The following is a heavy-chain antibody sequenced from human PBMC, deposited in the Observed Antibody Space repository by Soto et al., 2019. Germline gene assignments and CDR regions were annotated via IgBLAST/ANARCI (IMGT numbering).Heavy chain of an antibody. J-gene: IGHJ4*02. CDR1: GFTFSSYS. V-gene: IGHV3-48*04. D-gene: IGHD3-9*01. Sequence: EVQLVESGGGLVQPGGSLRLSCVASGFTFSSYSMVWVRQAPGKGLEWISYIFVTSTTIYYADSVKGRFTVSRDNTQNSLFLLMNSLRAEDTAIYYCARDKDWAFDYWGQGTLVTVRS. CDR3: ARDKDWAFDY. CDR2: IFVTSTTI.